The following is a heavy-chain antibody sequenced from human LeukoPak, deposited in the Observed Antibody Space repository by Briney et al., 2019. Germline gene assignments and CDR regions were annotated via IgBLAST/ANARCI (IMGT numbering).Heavy chain of an antibody. V-gene: IGHV4-34*01. Sequence: PSETLSLTCAVYGGSFSGYYWSWIRQPPGKGLELIGEINHSGSTNYNPSLKSRVTISVDTSKNQFSLKLSSVTAADTAVYYCARGKWIQLWLLDYWGQGTLVTVSS. J-gene: IGHJ4*02. CDR1: GGSFSGYY. D-gene: IGHD5-18*01. CDR2: INHSGST. CDR3: ARGKWIQLWLLDY.